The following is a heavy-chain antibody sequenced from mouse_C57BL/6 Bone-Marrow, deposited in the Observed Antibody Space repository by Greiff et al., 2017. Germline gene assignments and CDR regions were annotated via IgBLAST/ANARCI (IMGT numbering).Heavy chain of an antibody. J-gene: IGHJ2*01. CDR1: GYTFTSYG. D-gene: IGHD1-1*01. Sequence: QVQLQQSGAELARPGASVKLSCKASGYTFTSYGISWVKQRTGQGLEWIGEIYPRSGNTYYNEKFKGKDTLTADKSSSTAYMELRSLTSEDSAVYFCARSDYYGKGFDYWGQGTTLTVSS. CDR2: IYPRSGNT. V-gene: IGHV1-81*01. CDR3: ARSDYYGKGFDY.